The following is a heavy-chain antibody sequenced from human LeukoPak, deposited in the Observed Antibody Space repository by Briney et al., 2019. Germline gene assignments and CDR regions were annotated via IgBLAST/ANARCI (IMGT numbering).Heavy chain of an antibody. D-gene: IGHD3-10*01. CDR3: ASGSGSYRTPYYYMDV. CDR2: IYSGGST. CDR1: GFTVSSNY. Sequence: QPGGSLRLSCVASGFTVSSNYMSWVRQAPGKGLEWVSVIYSGGSTYYADSVKGRFTISRDNSKNTLYLQMNSPRAEDTAVYYCASGSGSYRTPYYYMDVWGTGTTVTVSS. V-gene: IGHV3-53*01. J-gene: IGHJ6*03.